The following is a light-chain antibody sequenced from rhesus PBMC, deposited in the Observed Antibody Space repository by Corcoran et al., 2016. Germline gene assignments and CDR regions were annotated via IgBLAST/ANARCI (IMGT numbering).Light chain of an antibody. J-gene: IGKJ2*01. CDR1: QSISSW. CDR3: LQYSISPYS. CDR2: KAS. Sequence: DIQMTQSPSSLSASVGDTVTITCRASQSISSWLDWYQQKPGKAPEVLIYKASNLQSGVPSRFSGRGSGTDFTLTISSLQPEDFATYYCLQYSISPYSFGQGTKVEIK. V-gene: IGKV1-22*01.